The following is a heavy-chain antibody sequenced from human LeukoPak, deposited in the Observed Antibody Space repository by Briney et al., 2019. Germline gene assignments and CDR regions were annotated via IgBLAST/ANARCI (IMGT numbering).Heavy chain of an antibody. CDR1: GFTFDDYG. CDR3: ASGGIYYGAAFDF. V-gene: IGHV3-20*04. D-gene: IGHD1-26*01. CDR2: INWNGGSI. J-gene: IGHJ4*02. Sequence: GGSLRLSCAVSGFTFDDYGMSWVRQAPGKGLEWVSGINWNGGSIGYADSVKGRFTISRDNAKNSLYLQMNSLRAEDTAFYYCASGGIYYGAAFDFWGQGTLVTVSS.